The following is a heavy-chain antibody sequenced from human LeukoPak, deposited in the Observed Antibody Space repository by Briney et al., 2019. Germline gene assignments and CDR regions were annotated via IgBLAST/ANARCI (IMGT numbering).Heavy chain of an antibody. V-gene: IGHV3-23*01. CDR2: ISASASST. J-gene: IGHJ4*02. CDR1: AFTCSGYA. CDR3: AKLPSRGYGTTALARYYFDY. Sequence: GGSLRLSCAASAFTCSGYAMSWVRQAPGKGLEWVSTISASASSTYYVDSVRGRFTISRDNSKNTLYLQMNSLRAEDTAVYYCAKLPSRGYGTTALARYYFDYWGQGTLVTVSS. D-gene: IGHD5-12*01.